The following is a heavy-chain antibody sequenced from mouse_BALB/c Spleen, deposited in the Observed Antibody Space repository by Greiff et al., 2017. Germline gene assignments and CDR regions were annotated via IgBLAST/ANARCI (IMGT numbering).Heavy chain of an antibody. CDR3: ARGGYENYAMDY. D-gene: IGHD2-14*01. CDR1: GYSFTGYY. V-gene: IGHV1S34*01. J-gene: IGHJ4*01. CDR2: ISCYNGAT. Sequence: LVKTGASVKISCKASGYSFTGYYMHWVKQSHGKSLEWIGYISCYNGATSYNQKFKGKATFTVDTYSSTAYMQFNSLTSEDSAVYYCARGGYENYAMDYWGQGTSVTVSS.